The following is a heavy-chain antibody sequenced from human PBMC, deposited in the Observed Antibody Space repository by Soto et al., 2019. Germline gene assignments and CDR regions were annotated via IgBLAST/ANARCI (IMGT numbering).Heavy chain of an antibody. J-gene: IGHJ4*02. CDR1: GGSLSSYY. D-gene: IGHD6-19*01. Sequence: TLSLTCTVSGGSLSSYYWSWIRHPPGKGLEWIGYIHNSGTTNYNPSLKSRVTISADTSKNQFSLRVTSMTAADTAVYYCARWEQWLALDHWGLGILVTVSS. CDR2: IHNSGTT. CDR3: ARWEQWLALDH. V-gene: IGHV4-59*01.